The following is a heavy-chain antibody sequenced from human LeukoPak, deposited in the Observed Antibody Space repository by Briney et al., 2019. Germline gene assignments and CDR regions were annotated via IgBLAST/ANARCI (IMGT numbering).Heavy chain of an antibody. V-gene: IGHV4-34*01. D-gene: IGHD3-10*01. CDR3: ARGATYRYYYGSGKSPMDV. J-gene: IGHJ6*03. CDR2: INHSGST. CDR1: GGSFSGYY. Sequence: PSETLSLTCAVYGGSFSGYYWSWIRQPPGKGLEWIGEINHSGSTNYNPSLKSRVTISVDTSKNQFSLKLSSVTAADTAVYYCARGATYRYYYGSGKSPMDVWGKGTTVTVSS.